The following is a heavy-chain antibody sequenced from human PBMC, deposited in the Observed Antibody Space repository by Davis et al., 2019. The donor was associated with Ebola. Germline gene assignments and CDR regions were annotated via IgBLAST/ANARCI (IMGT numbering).Heavy chain of an antibody. V-gene: IGHV1-46*01. CDR1: GYTFTNYY. CDR3: ARDPGYRSPFNRFDP. Sequence: ASVKVSCKASGYTFTNYYMHWVRQAPGQGLEWMGIINPSGGSTSYAQKFQGRVTMTRDTSTSTVYMELSSLRSEDTAMYFCARDPGYRSPFNRFDPWGQGTLVTVSS. CDR2: INPSGGST. J-gene: IGHJ5*02. D-gene: IGHD6-6*01.